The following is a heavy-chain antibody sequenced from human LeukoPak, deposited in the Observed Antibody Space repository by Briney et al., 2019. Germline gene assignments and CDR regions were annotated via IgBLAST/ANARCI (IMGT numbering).Heavy chain of an antibody. D-gene: IGHD6-13*01. CDR3: ARGYNSSWLGYFDY. CDR1: GFTFSSYG. CDR2: VSSDGSIK. V-gene: IGHV3-30*03. J-gene: IGHJ4*02. Sequence: LSGGSLRLSCAASGFTFSSYGIHWVRQAPGKGLEWVAVVSSDGSIKYYADSVKGRFTISRDTSKNTVYLQMNSLGTEDTAFYYCARGYNSSWLGYFDYWGQGTLVTVSS.